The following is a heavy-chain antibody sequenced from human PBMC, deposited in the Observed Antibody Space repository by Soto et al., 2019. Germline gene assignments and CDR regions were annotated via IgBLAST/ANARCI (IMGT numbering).Heavy chain of an antibody. J-gene: IGHJ4*02. CDR3: ARRPKQLNVDS. CDR2: IYYSGST. CDR1: GGSISSGSDY. Sequence: SETLSLTCTVSGGSISSGSDYWGWSRQPPGKGLEWIGGIYYSGSTYYNPCLRSRVTISVDASKSQFSLKLSSVTAADTAVYYCARRPKQLNVDSWGQGTLVTVSS. D-gene: IGHD6-13*01. V-gene: IGHV4-39*01.